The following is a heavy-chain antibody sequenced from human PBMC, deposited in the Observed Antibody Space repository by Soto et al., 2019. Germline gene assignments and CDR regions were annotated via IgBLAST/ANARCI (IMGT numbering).Heavy chain of an antibody. Sequence: GGSLRLSCAASVFTFSSYAMSWVRQAPGKGLEWVSAISGSGGSTYYADSVKGRFTISRDNSKNTLYLQMNSLRAEDTAVYYCAKASDDFWSGYSPSDYWGQGTLVTVSS. V-gene: IGHV3-23*01. CDR1: VFTFSSYA. D-gene: IGHD3-3*01. CDR3: AKASDDFWSGYSPSDY. J-gene: IGHJ4*02. CDR2: ISGSGGST.